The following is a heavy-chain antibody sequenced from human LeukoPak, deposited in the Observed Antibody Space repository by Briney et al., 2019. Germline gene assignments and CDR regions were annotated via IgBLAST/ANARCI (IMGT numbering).Heavy chain of an antibody. CDR2: IYYSGST. Sequence: SETLSLTCTVSGGSISSYYWSWIRQPPGKGLEWIGYIYYSGSTNYNPSLKSRVTISVDTSKNQFSLKLSSVTAADTAVYYCARGGGYCSSTSCYPGTDAFDIWGQGTMVTVSS. D-gene: IGHD2-2*01. CDR3: ARGGGYCSSTSCYPGTDAFDI. J-gene: IGHJ3*02. CDR1: GGSISSYY. V-gene: IGHV4-59*01.